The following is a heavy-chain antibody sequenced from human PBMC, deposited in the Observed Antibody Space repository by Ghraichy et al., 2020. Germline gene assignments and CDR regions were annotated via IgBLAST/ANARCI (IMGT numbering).Heavy chain of an antibody. Sequence: GGSLRLSCAASGFTFSDYNMNWLRQAPGKGLEWVSYINARGDAIYYTDSVKGRFTISRDNAKNSLYLQMNSLRDEDTAVYYCARVPRTAGADNWFDPWGHGTMVTVSS. CDR2: INARGDAI. D-gene: IGHD4/OR15-4a*01. V-gene: IGHV3-48*02. CDR3: ARVPRTAGADNWFDP. J-gene: IGHJ5*02. CDR1: GFTFSDYN.